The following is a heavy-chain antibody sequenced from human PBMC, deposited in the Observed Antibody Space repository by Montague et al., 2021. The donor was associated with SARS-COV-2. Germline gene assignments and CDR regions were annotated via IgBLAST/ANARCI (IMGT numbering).Heavy chain of an antibody. Sequence: SETLSLTCAVYGGSFSGYYWSWIRQPPGKGLEWIGEINHSGSTNFNPSLKSRLTISVDTSKSQFSLKVSSVTAADTAVYFCARHDHTDFGNPNWFDPWGQGTLVTVSS. CDR2: INHSGST. CDR3: ARHDHTDFGNPNWFDP. V-gene: IGHV4-34*01. D-gene: IGHD5-18*01. J-gene: IGHJ5*02. CDR1: GGSFSGYY.